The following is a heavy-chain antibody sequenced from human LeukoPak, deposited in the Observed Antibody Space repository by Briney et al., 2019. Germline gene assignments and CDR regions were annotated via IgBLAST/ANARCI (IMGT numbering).Heavy chain of an antibody. CDR3: ASGGLSVVAAAWFDP. Sequence: SETLSLTCAVYGGSFSGYYWSWIRQPPGKGLEWIGEINHSGSTNYNPSLKSRVTISVDTSKNQFSLKLSSVTAADTAVYYCASGGLSVVAAAWFDPWGQGTLVTVSS. D-gene: IGHD2-15*01. CDR1: GGSFSGYY. J-gene: IGHJ5*02. V-gene: IGHV4-34*01. CDR2: INHSGST.